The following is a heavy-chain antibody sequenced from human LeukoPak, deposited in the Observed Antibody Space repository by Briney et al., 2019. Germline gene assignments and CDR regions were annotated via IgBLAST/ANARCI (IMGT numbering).Heavy chain of an antibody. D-gene: IGHD3-10*01. J-gene: IGHJ3*02. CDR2: INHSGST. V-gene: IGHV4-34*01. CDR3: ARARDRKLLWFGELLSTPPGGAFDI. Sequence: SETLSLTCAVYGGSFSGYYWSWIRQPPGKGLEWIGEINHSGSTNYNPSLKSRVTISVDTSRNQFSLKLSSVTAADTAVYYCARARDRKLLWFGELLSTPPGGAFDIWGQGTMVTVSS. CDR1: GGSFSGYY.